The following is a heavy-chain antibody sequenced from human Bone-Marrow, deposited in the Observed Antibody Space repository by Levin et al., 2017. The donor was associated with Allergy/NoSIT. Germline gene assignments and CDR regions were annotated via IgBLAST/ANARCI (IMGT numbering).Heavy chain of an antibody. J-gene: IGHJ4*02. CDR1: GFTFSSYA. V-gene: IGHV3-23*01. CDR3: AKDLGYCSGGSCYMKGY. Sequence: LTGGSLRLSCAASGFTFSSYAMSWVRQAPGKGLEWVSAISGSGGSTYYADSVKGRFTISRDNSKNTLYLQMNSLRAEDTAVYYCAKDLGYCSGGSCYMKGYWGQGTLVTVSS. CDR2: ISGSGGST. D-gene: IGHD2-15*01.